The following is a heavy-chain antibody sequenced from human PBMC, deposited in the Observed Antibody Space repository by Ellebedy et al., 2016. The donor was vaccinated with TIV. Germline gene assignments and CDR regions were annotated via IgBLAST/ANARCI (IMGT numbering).Heavy chain of an antibody. Sequence: ASVKVSCKASGGTFSNYAINWVRQAPGQGLEWMGRIIPILGIADYAQNFQGRVTFTADTSTSTAYMELRSLRSDDTAVYYCAREAPAECAFDYWGQGTLVTVSS. CDR2: IIPILGIA. CDR1: GGTFSNYA. J-gene: IGHJ4*02. D-gene: IGHD2-2*01. V-gene: IGHV1-69*04. CDR3: AREAPAECAFDY.